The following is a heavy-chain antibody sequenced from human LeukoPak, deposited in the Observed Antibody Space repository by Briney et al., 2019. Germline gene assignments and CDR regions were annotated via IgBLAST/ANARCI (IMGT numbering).Heavy chain of an antibody. CDR1: GFTFSSYW. CDR2: IKQDGSEK. Sequence: RGSLRLSCAASGFTFSSYWMSWVRQAPGKGLEWVANIKQDGSEKYYVDSVKGRFTISRDNAKNSLYLQMNSLRAEDTAVYYCARDMDSSGYYHTSAYNYWGQGTLVTVSS. J-gene: IGHJ4*02. V-gene: IGHV3-7*01. D-gene: IGHD3-22*01. CDR3: ARDMDSSGYYHTSAYNY.